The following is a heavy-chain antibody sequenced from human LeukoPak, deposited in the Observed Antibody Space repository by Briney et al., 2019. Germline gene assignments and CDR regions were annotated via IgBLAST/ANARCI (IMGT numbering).Heavy chain of an antibody. CDR3: AKANDYGDYEYYFDY. CDR2: ISWNSGSI. CDR1: GVTLSNYA. D-gene: IGHD4-17*01. Sequence: GGSLRLSCAASGVTLSNYAMSWARQAPGKGLEWVSGISWNSGSIGYADSVKGRFTISRDNAKNSLYLQMNSLRAEDTALYYCAKANDYGDYEYYFDYWGQGTLVTVSS. J-gene: IGHJ4*02. V-gene: IGHV3-9*01.